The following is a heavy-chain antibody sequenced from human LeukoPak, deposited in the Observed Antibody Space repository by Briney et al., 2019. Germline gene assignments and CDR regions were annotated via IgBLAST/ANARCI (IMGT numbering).Heavy chain of an antibody. CDR2: IRSDGSDT. J-gene: IGHJ6*03. CDR3: ARSGSRSRYYYYMDV. V-gene: IGHV3-74*01. Sequence: GGSLRLSCAASGFTFSDTWMHWVRQAPGEGLVWVSRIRSDGSDTRYAESVKGRFTISRDNAKNTLYLQMNSLRAEDTAVYYCARSGSRSRYYYYMDVWGKGTTVTISS. CDR1: GFTFSDTW. D-gene: IGHD1-26*01.